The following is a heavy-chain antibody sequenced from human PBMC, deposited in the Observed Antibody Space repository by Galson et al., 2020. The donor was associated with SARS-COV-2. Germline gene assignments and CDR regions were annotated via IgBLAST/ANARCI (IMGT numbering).Heavy chain of an antibody. CDR2: ISYTGST. D-gene: IGHD2-21*02. Sequence: ASETLSLTCTVSGGSINAYFWGWIRQPPGKGLEWIGYISYTGSTNYNPSLKSRVTISVDTSKNQFSLNLSSVTAADTAVYYCARGGRYCVGDCYSYDSWGQGTLVTVSS. CDR1: GGSINAYF. V-gene: IGHV4-59*01. J-gene: IGHJ4*02. CDR3: ARGGRYCVGDCYSYDS.